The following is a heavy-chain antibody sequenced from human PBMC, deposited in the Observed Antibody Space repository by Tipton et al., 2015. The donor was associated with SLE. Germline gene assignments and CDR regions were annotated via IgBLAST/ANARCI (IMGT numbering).Heavy chain of an antibody. J-gene: IGHJ3*02. Sequence: QSGAEVKKPGESLKISCKGSGFTFTSYWIGWVRQLPGKGLEWMGIIYPGDSDTRYSLSFQGQVTISADKSIATAYLQWSSLKASDTAMYYCAKGKSGSYRDVFNIWGQGTMISVSS. CDR2: IYPGDSDT. V-gene: IGHV5-51*03. CDR3: AKGKSGSYRDVFNI. D-gene: IGHD3-10*01. CDR1: GFTFTSYW.